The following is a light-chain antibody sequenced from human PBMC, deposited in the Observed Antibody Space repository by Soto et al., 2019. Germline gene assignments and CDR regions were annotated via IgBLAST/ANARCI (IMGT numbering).Light chain of an antibody. CDR2: DAS. CDR3: QQRSNWLSIT. J-gene: IGKJ5*01. CDR1: QSLRNY. Sequence: ENVLTQSPATLSLSPGHTATLSCRATQSLRNYLAWYQQKLGQAPRLLIYDASNRATGIPARFSGSGSGTDFTLTISSLEPEDFAVYYCQQRSNWLSITFGQGTRLEIK. V-gene: IGKV3-11*01.